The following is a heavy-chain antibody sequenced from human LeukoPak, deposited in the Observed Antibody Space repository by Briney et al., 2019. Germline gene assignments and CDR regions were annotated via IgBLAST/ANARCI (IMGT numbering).Heavy chain of an antibody. CDR1: GGSFSGYY. Sequence: SETLSLTCAAYGGSFSGYYWSWIRQPPGKGLEWIGEINHSGSTNYNPSLKSRVTISVDTSKNQFSLKLSSVTAADTAVYYCARRGATVTTCDYWGQGTRVTVSS. J-gene: IGHJ4*02. V-gene: IGHV4-34*01. D-gene: IGHD4-17*01. CDR3: ARRGATVTTCDY. CDR2: INHSGST.